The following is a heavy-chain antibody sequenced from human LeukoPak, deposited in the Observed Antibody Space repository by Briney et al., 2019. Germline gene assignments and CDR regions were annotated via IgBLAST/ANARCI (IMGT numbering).Heavy chain of an antibody. J-gene: IGHJ4*02. CDR2: ISGSGTNT. Sequence: GGSLRLSCAASGFTFSSYGMSWVRQAPGKGLEWVSGISGSGTNTNYADSVKGRFTISRDNSKNTLHLQMNSLTAEDTAMYYCAKATGTLGNWGQGTLVTVSS. D-gene: IGHD1-1*01. V-gene: IGHV3-23*01. CDR1: GFTFSSYG. CDR3: AKATGTLGN.